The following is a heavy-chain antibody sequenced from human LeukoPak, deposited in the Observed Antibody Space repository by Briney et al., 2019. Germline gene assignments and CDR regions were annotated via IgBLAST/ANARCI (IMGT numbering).Heavy chain of an antibody. CDR1: GGTFSSYA. Sequence: GASVKVSCKASGGTFSSYAISWVRQAPGQGLEWMGGIFPIFGTANYAQKFQGRVTITADESTSTAYMELSSLRSEDTAVYYCARARDSRLDPWGQGTLVTVSS. D-gene: IGHD3-22*01. V-gene: IGHV1-69*13. CDR2: IFPIFGTA. CDR3: ARARDSRLDP. J-gene: IGHJ5*02.